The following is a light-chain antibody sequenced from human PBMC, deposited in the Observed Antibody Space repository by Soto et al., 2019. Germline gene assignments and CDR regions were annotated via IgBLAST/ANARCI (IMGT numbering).Light chain of an antibody. Sequence: QSALTQPASVSGSPGQSITISCTGTSSDVASYNLVSWYQQHPGKAPKLMIYEGSKRPSGVSNRFSGSKSGNTASLTISGLQAEDEADYYCCSYAGSSTPYVFGTGTKLTVL. CDR1: SSDVASYNL. J-gene: IGLJ1*01. CDR3: CSYAGSSTPYV. V-gene: IGLV2-23*01. CDR2: EGS.